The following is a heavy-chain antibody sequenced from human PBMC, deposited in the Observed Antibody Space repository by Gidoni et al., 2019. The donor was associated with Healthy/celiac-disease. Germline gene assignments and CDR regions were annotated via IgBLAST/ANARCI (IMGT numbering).Heavy chain of an antibody. J-gene: IGHJ6*02. CDR1: GFTLRSYA. CDR3: ARENIDYYYYYGMDV. V-gene: IGHV3-30-3*01. Sequence: QVQLVESGGGVVQPGRSLRLSCAASGFTLRSYAMHWVRQAPGKGLEWVAVISYDGSNKDYADSVKGRFTISRDNSNNTLYLQMNSLRAEDTAVYYCARENIDYYYYYGMDVWGQGTTVTVSS. CDR2: ISYDGSNK.